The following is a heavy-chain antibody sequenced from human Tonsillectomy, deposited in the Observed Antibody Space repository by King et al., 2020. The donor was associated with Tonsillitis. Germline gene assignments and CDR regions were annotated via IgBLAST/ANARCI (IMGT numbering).Heavy chain of an antibody. CDR1: GGSINSYF. J-gene: IGHJ4*02. CDR3: ATNSSNRYYFDH. CDR2: IDYSGATKYHTVTT. V-gene: IGHV4-59*01. D-gene: IGHD6-19*01. Sequence: QVQLQESGPGLVKPSETLSLTCTVSGGSINSYFWTWIRQPPGKGLEWIGYIDYSGATKYHTVTTNYNPSLKSRVTISVDTSKNQFSLKLKSLTAADTAVYYCATNSSNRYYFDHWGQGTLVSVSS.